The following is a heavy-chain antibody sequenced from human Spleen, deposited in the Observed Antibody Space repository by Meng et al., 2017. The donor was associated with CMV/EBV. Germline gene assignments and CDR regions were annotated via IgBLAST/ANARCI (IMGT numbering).Heavy chain of an antibody. D-gene: IGHD6-13*01. Sequence: GGSLRLSCAASGFTFSDYYMNWIRQAPGKGLEWISYISDTGSTIYYADSVKGRFTISRDDSRDTLYLQMNSLRAEDTAVYYCARDAYTSSWYTNPAYWGQGTLVTVSS. CDR1: GFTFSDYY. CDR3: ARDAYTSSWYTNPAY. V-gene: IGHV3-11*04. CDR2: ISDTGSTI. J-gene: IGHJ1*01.